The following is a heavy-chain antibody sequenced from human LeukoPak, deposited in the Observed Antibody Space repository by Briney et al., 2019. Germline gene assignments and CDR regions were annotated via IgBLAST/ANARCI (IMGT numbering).Heavy chain of an antibody. J-gene: IGHJ4*02. CDR2: ISNSGGSI. CDR1: GFTFSSYP. V-gene: IGHV3-23*01. D-gene: IGHD6-6*01. Sequence: PGGSLRLSCAASGFTFSSYPMSWVRQAPGKGLEWVSTISNSGGSIYHADSVKGRFTISRDNSKNTLYLQMNSLRAVDTAVYYCHKYSTSGTDSWGQGTLVTVSS. CDR3: HKYSTSGTDS.